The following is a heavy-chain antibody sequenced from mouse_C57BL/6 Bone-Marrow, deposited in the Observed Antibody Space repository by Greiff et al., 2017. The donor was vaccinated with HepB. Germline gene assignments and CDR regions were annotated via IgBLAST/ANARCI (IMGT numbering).Heavy chain of an antibody. V-gene: IGHV1-15*01. J-gene: IGHJ1*03. CDR1: GYTFTDYE. D-gene: IGHD1-1*01. CDR3: TSSQNSSPNWYFDV. Sequence: QVQLKESGAELVRPGASVTLSCKASGYTFTDYEMHWVKQTPVHGLEWIGAIDPETGGTAYNQKFKGKAILTADKSSSTAYMELRSLTSEDSAVYYCTSSQNSSPNWYFDVWGTGTTVTVSS. CDR2: IDPETGGT.